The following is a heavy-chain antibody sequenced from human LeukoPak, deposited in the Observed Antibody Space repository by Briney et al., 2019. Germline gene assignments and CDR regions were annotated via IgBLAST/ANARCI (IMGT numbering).Heavy chain of an antibody. CDR2: IDYNGS. Sequence: SETLSLTCTVSGGSITSDSHYWAWIRQPPEKGLEWIGHIDYNGSFYNPSLKSRITISVDASKKQFSLRLRSMSPADTAVYFCARLSDTRRGLASDVWGQGSLVSVSS. J-gene: IGHJ3*01. CDR1: GGSITSDSHY. CDR3: ARLSDTRRGLASDV. D-gene: IGHD3-22*01. V-gene: IGHV4-39*01.